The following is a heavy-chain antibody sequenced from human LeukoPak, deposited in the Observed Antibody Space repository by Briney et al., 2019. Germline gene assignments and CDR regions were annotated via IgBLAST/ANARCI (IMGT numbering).Heavy chain of an antibody. CDR3: ARVHGYYYYMDV. CDR2: INWNGGST. J-gene: IGHJ6*03. V-gene: IGHV3-20*04. CDR1: GFTFDDYG. Sequence: GGSLRLSCAASGFTFDDYGMSWVRQAPGKGLEWVSGINWNGGSTGYADSVKGRFTISRDNAKNSLYLQMNSLRAEDTAVYYCARVHGYYYYMDVWGKGTTVTVSS.